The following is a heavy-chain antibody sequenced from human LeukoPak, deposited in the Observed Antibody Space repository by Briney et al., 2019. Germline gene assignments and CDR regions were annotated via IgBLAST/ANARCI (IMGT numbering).Heavy chain of an antibody. CDR1: GGSISSGGYY. Sequence: SQTLSLTCTVSGGSISSGGYYWSWIRQHPGKGLEWIGCIYYSGSTYYNPSLKSRVTISVDTSKNQFSLKLSSVTAADTAVYYCARVGDSSGYYWAYFDYWGQGTLVTVSS. J-gene: IGHJ4*02. V-gene: IGHV4-31*03. CDR2: IYYSGST. D-gene: IGHD3-22*01. CDR3: ARVGDSSGYYWAYFDY.